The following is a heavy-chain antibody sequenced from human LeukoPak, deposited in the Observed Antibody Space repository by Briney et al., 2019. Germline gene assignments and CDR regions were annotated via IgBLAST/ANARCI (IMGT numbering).Heavy chain of an antibody. D-gene: IGHD1-26*01. CDR3: AKVPFSGSPYYFDY. CDR2: INQDGSEK. Sequence: GGSLRLSCAASGFTFSTYWMTWVRQAPGKGLEWVAGINQDGSEKYFVDSVKGRFTISRDNSKNTLYLQMNSLRAEDTAVYYCAKVPFSGSPYYFDYWGQGTLVTVSS. V-gene: IGHV3-7*03. J-gene: IGHJ4*02. CDR1: GFTFSTYW.